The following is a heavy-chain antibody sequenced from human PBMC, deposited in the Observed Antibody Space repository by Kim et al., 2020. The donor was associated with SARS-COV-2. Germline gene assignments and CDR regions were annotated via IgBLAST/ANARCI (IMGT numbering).Heavy chain of an antibody. V-gene: IGHV3-33*05. Sequence: GGSLRLSCAASGFTFSSYGMHWVRQAPGKGLEWVAVISYDGSNKYYADSVKGRFTISRDNSKNTLYLQMNSLRAEDTAVYYCARDHMVRGVITTPGDYWGQGTLVTVSS. CDR1: GFTFSSYG. CDR2: ISYDGSNK. J-gene: IGHJ4*02. D-gene: IGHD3-10*01. CDR3: ARDHMVRGVITTPGDY.